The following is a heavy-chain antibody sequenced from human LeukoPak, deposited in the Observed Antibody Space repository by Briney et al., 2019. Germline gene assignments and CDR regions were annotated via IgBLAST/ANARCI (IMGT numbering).Heavy chain of an antibody. CDR3: AKAAPAEAYYFDY. D-gene: IGHD2-2*01. Sequence: PGGSLRLSCTASGFTFSSYGLHWVRQAPGKVLEWVAVISYDGSHKYYADSVKARFTISRDNSMNTLYLQMNSLRAEDTAVYYCAKAAPAEAYYFDYWGQGTLVSVSS. J-gene: IGHJ4*02. CDR2: ISYDGSHK. V-gene: IGHV3-30*18. CDR1: GFTFSSYG.